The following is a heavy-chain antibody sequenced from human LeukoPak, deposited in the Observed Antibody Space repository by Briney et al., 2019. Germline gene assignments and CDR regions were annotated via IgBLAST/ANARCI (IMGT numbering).Heavy chain of an antibody. Sequence: SETLSLTCTVSGGSISSCGYYWSWIRQHPGKGLEWIGYIYYSGSTYYNPSLKSRVTISVDTSKNQFSLKLSSVTAADTAVYYCARVITWYYYGSGSYVDYWGQGTLVTVSS. D-gene: IGHD3-10*01. CDR2: IYYSGST. CDR1: GGSISSCGYY. CDR3: ARVITWYYYGSGSYVDY. V-gene: IGHV4-31*03. J-gene: IGHJ4*02.